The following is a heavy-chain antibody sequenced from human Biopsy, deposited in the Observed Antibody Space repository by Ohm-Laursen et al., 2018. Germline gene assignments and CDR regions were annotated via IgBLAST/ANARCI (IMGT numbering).Heavy chain of an antibody. CDR3: ASVVLGSTNDAFDL. D-gene: IGHD3-22*01. CDR1: GGDINNYY. Sequence: TLSLTCSVSGGDINNYYWSWIRQPAGKGLEWIGRIYPGGSTNYNPSLKSRVTMSVDTSKKQLSLRLRSVTAADTAMYYCASVVLGSTNDAFDLWGQGTMVVVSS. CDR2: IYPGGST. J-gene: IGHJ3*01. V-gene: IGHV4-4*07.